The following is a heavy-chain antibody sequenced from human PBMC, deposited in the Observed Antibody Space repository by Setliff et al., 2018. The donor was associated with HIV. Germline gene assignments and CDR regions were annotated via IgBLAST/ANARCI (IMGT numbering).Heavy chain of an antibody. Sequence: SETLSLTCAVYGGSFSGYYWSWIRQPPGKGLEWIGEINHSGSTNYNPSLTSRVTISVDTSKNQFSLKLSSVTAADTAVYYCASGRGRMGYYYYYGMDVWGQGTTVTVSS. J-gene: IGHJ6*02. CDR1: GGSFSGYY. V-gene: IGHV4-34*01. CDR2: INHSGST. D-gene: IGHD3-16*01. CDR3: ASGRGRMGYYYYYGMDV.